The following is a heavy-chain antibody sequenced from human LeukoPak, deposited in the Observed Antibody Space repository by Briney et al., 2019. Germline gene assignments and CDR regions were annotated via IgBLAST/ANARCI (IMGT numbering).Heavy chain of an antibody. J-gene: IGHJ5*02. CDR2: IKQDGSEK. CDR1: GFTFSSYW. Sequence: GGSLRLSCAASGFTFSSYWMSWVRQAPGKGLEWVANIKQDGSEKYYVDSVMGRFTISRDNAKNSLYLQMNSLRAEDTAVYYCARVVGYHDSSGYQNWFDPWGQGTLVTVSS. D-gene: IGHD3-22*01. CDR3: ARVVGYHDSSGYQNWFDP. V-gene: IGHV3-7*01.